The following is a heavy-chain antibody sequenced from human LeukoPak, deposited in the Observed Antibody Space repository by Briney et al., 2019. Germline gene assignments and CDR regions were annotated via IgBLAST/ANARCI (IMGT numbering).Heavy chain of an antibody. D-gene: IGHD6-13*01. Sequence: SETLSLTCAVSGGSISSSNWWSWVRQPPGKGLEWIGEIYHSGSTNYNPSLKSRVTISVDTSKNQFSLKLRSVTAADTAMYYCARAYSSRWYYNLFDPWGQGTLVTVSS. V-gene: IGHV4-4*02. CDR2: IYHSGST. CDR3: ARAYSSRWYYNLFDP. J-gene: IGHJ5*02. CDR1: GGSISSSNW.